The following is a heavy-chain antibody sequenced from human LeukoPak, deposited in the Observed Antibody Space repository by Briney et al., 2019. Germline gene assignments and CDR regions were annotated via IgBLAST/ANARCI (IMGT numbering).Heavy chain of an antibody. CDR2: IYHSGST. J-gene: IGHJ3*02. D-gene: IGHD1-26*01. Sequence: SETLSLTCTVSGYSISSGYYWGWIRQPPGKGLEWIGSIYHSGSTYYNPSLKSRVTISVDTSKNQFSLKLSSVTAADTAVYYCARVGGPSGSYYRDAFDIWGQGTMVTVSS. CDR3: ARVGGPSGSYYRDAFDI. CDR1: GYSISSGYY. V-gene: IGHV4-38-2*02.